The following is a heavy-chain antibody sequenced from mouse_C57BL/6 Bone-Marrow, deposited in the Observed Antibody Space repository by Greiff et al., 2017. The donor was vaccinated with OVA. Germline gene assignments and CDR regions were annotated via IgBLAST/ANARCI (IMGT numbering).Heavy chain of an antibody. D-gene: IGHD1-1*01. CDR3: ARHYGSSHWYFDV. Sequence: VKLVESGADLAKPGASVKLSCKASGYTFTSYWMHWVKQRPGQGLEWIGYINPSSGYTKYNQKFKDKATLTADKSSSTAYMQLSSLTYEDSAVDYCARHYGSSHWYFDVWGTGTTVTVSS. CDR2: INPSSGYT. J-gene: IGHJ1*03. V-gene: IGHV1-7*01. CDR1: GYTFTSYW.